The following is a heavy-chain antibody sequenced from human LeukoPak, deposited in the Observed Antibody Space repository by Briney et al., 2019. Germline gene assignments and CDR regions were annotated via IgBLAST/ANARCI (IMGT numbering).Heavy chain of an antibody. CDR2: IYSGGST. J-gene: IGHJ4*02. V-gene: IGHV3-53*01. CDR1: GFTVSSNY. CDR3: ARESSIAVAGTPFDY. Sequence: GGSLRLSCAASGFTVSSNYMSWVRQAPGKGLEWVSVIYSGGSTYYADSVKGRFTISRDNSKNTLFLQMNSLRAEDTAVYYCARESSIAVAGTPFDYWGQGTLVTISS. D-gene: IGHD6-19*01.